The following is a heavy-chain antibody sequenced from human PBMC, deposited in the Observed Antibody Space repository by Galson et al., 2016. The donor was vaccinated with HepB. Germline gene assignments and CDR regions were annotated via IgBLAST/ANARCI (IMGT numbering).Heavy chain of an antibody. Sequence: SLRLSCAASGFSFSSYAMNWVRQAPGKGLEWVSTVSGNGASTYYADTVKGRFTISRDNSKNTLYLQMNSLRAEDTAVYYCARDSSAGDISWGQGTLVTVSS. V-gene: IGHV3-23*01. CDR2: VSGNGAST. CDR1: GFSFSSYA. D-gene: IGHD2-21*02. J-gene: IGHJ4*02. CDR3: ARDSSAGDIS.